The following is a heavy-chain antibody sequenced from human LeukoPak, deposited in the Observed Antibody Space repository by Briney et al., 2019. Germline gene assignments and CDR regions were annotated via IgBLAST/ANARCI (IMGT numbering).Heavy chain of an antibody. J-gene: IGHJ6*02. V-gene: IGHV5-10-1*01. CDR1: GYXFTNYW. CDR3: ARVRFNGMDV. Sequence: GESLRISFHASGYXFTNYWISWVRRMPGKGLEWMGRIDPTDSYVNYSPSFQGHVTMSADKSISTVYLQWSSLKASDSAMFYCARVRFNGMDVWGQGTTVTVSS. CDR2: IDPTDSYV.